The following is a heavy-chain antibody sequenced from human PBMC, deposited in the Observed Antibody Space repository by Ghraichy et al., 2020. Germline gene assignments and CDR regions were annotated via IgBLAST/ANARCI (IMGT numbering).Heavy chain of an antibody. CDR2: ISIGSGHT. J-gene: IGHJ4*02. Sequence: GGSLRLSCTASGFTFSNYFMSWIRQAPGKGLEWLSYISIGSGHTKYADSVRGRFTISRDDAKNTLYLQMNSLRDEDTAVYYCARDKLGTGAHLTRDYWGQGTLITVSS. V-gene: IGHV3-11*05. CDR1: GFTFSNYF. CDR3: ARDKLGTGAHLTRDY. D-gene: IGHD3/OR15-3a*01.